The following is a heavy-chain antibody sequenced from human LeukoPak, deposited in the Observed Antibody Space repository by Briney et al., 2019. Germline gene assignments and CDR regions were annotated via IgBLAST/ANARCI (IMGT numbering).Heavy chain of an antibody. V-gene: IGHV4-38-2*02. CDR2: IYHRGNT. CDR3: ARVPITAALLDY. D-gene: IGHD6-13*01. Sequence: SETLSLTCTVSSYSISSGYYWGWIRQPPGKGLEWIGNIYHRGNTYYNPSLKSRVTISVDTSKNQFSLKVSSVTAADTAVYYCARVPITAALLDYWGQGTLVTVSS. J-gene: IGHJ4*02. CDR1: SYSISSGYY.